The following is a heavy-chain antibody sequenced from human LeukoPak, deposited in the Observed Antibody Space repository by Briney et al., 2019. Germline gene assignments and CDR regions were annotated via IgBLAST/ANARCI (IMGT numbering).Heavy chain of an antibody. J-gene: IGHJ5*02. CDR1: GGSISSYY. V-gene: IGHV4-59*08. D-gene: IGHD3-10*01. Sequence: SETLSLTCTVSGGSISSYYWSWIRQPPGKGLGWIGYIYYSGSTNYNPSLKSRVTISVDTSKNQFSLKLSSVTAADTAVYYCARQIGGWFGELLYWFDPWGQGTLVTVSS. CDR3: ARQIGGWFGELLYWFDP. CDR2: IYYSGST.